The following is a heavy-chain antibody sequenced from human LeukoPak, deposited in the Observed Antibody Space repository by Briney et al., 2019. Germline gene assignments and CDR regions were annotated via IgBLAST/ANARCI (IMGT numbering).Heavy chain of an antibody. V-gene: IGHV1-69*04. CDR1: GGTFSSYA. J-gene: IGHJ6*03. D-gene: IGHD6-13*01. Sequence: SVKVSCKASGGTFSSYAISWVRQAPGQGLEWMGRIIPILGIANYAQKFQGRVTITADKSTSTAYMELSSLRSEDTAVYYCARDPLPNSSSRDYYYYYMDVWGKGTTVTVSS. CDR2: IIPILGIA. CDR3: ARDPLPNSSSRDYYYYYMDV.